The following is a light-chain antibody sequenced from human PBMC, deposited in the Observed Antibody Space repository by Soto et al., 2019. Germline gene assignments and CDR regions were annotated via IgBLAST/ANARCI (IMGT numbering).Light chain of an antibody. Sequence: EIVLTQSPGTLSLSPGERATLSCRASQSFRSNYLAWYQQRLGQAPRLLIYGVSSRASGIPDRFSGSVSGTEFTLTISRLEPEDSAVYYCQQYDRIPGFTFGGGTKVEI. CDR3: QQYDRIPGFT. CDR2: GVS. CDR1: QSFRSNY. J-gene: IGKJ4*01. V-gene: IGKV3-20*01.